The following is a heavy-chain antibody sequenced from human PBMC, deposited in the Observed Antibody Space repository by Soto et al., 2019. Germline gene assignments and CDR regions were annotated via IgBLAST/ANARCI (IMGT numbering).Heavy chain of an antibody. CDR2: LIPVFGSP. V-gene: IGHV1-69*01. J-gene: IGHJ6*02. Sequence: QVQLVQSGAEVKKPGSSVTVSCKTSGGTFSKDAINWVRQAPGQGLEWMGLLIPVFGSPIYAQKFQGRIRITAEESTSTVFLDLSSLRSEDTAVYYCTRVLGYTFEPGKTRYYAMDVWGQGTTVSVSS. CDR1: GGTFSKDA. D-gene: IGHD5-18*01. CDR3: TRVLGYTFEPGKTRYYAMDV.